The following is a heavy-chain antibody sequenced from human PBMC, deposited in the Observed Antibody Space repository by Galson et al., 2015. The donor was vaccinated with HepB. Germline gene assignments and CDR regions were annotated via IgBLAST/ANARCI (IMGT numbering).Heavy chain of an antibody. V-gene: IGHV3-23*01. CDR2: ISGSGGTK. D-gene: IGHD6-19*01. J-gene: IGHJ4*02. CDR3: AKGKQWLVSYYFGY. Sequence: SLRLSCAASGFTFSSYAMSWVRQALGKGLDWVPAISGSGGTKYSADSEKGRFTTSRDNSKKTLYLQMNSLRAEDTAFYYCAKGKQWLVSYYFGYWGQGTLVTVSS. CDR1: GFTFSSYA.